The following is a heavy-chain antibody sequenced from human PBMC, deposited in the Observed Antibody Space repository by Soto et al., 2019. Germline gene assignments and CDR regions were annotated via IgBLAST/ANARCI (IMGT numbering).Heavy chain of an antibody. CDR3: ARDGSGSYFRTFDY. D-gene: IGHD3-10*01. J-gene: IGHJ4*02. CDR1: GGSFSGYY. Sequence: PSETLSLTCAVYGGSFSGYYWSWIRQPPGKGLEWIGEINHSGSTNYNPSLRSRVTISVDTSKNQFSLKLSSVTAADTAVYYCARDGSGSYFRTFDYWGQGTLVTVSS. CDR2: INHSGST. V-gene: IGHV4-34*01.